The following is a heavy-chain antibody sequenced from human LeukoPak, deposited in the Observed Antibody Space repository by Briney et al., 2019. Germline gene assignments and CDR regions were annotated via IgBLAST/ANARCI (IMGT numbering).Heavy chain of an antibody. CDR3: AGLSGFHYYMDV. D-gene: IGHD3-3*01. CDR1: GGSFSGYY. J-gene: IGHJ6*03. Sequence: SETLSLTCAVYGGSFSGYYWSWIRQPPGKGLEWIGEINHSGSTNYNPSLKSRVTISVDTSKNQFSLKLSSVTAADTAVYYCAGLSGFHYYMDVWGKGTTVTVSS. CDR2: INHSGST. V-gene: IGHV4-34*01.